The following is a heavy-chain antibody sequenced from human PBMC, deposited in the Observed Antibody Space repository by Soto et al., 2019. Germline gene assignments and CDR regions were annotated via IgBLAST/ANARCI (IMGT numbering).Heavy chain of an antibody. V-gene: IGHV3-53*02. CDR3: ARDRPATRNSMDV. Sequence: EVQLVETGGGLIQPGGSLRLSCAASGFTVSSNYMSWVRQAPGKGLEWVSVIYSGGSTYYADSVRGRFTISRDNSKNTLYLQMKSLRAEDTAVYYCARDRPATRNSMDVWGQGTTVTVSS. D-gene: IGHD6-6*01. J-gene: IGHJ6*02. CDR2: IYSGGST. CDR1: GFTVSSNY.